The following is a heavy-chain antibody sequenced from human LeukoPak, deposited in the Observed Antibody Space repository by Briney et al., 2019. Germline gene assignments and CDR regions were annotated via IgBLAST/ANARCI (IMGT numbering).Heavy chain of an antibody. CDR1: GFTFSSFA. D-gene: IGHD3-16*01. J-gene: IGHJ2*01. CDR3: ARDAGGAFYWYFDL. CDR2: MSYDGSND. Sequence: GGSLRLSCAASGFTFSSFAMHWVRQAPGKGLEWLAVMSYDGSNDYYAGSLRGRLSMSKDNSRNTLSLQIKSLRPDDTAVYYCARDAGGAFYWYFDLWGRGTLVTVSS. V-gene: IGHV3-30-3*01.